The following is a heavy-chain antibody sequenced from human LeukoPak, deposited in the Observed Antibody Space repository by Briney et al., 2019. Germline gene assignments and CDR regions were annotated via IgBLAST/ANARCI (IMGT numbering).Heavy chain of an antibody. CDR2: IIPIFGTA. CDR3: ARAGITMIVVGKSGGGPFDY. CDR1: GGTFSSYA. J-gene: IGHJ4*02. D-gene: IGHD3-22*01. Sequence: GSSVKVSCKASGGTFSSYAISWVRQAPGQGLEWMGGIIPIFGTANYAQKFQGRVTITADESTSTAYMELSSLRSEDTAVYYCARAGITMIVVGKSGGGPFDYWGQGTLVTVSS. V-gene: IGHV1-69*01.